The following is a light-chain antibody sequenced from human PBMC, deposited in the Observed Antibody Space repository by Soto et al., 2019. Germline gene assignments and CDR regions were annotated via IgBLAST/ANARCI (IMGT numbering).Light chain of an antibody. V-gene: IGKV1-39*01. CDR2: AAS. CDR3: QQSYSTPRT. CDR1: QSISSY. J-gene: IGKJ1*01. Sequence: DIQMTQSPCSLSASVGDRVTITCRASQSISSYLNWYQQKPGKAPKLLIYAASSLQSGVPSMFSGSGSGTDFTLTISSLQPEDFATYYCQQSYSTPRTFGQGTKVDIK.